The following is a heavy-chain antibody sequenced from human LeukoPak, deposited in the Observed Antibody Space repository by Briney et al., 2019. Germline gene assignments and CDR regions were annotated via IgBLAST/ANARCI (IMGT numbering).Heavy chain of an antibody. D-gene: IGHD3-9*01. CDR2: INPNSGGT. V-gene: IGHV1-2*02. Sequence: ASVKVSCKASGYTFTGYYMHWVRQAPGQGLEWMGWINPNSGGTNYAQKFQGRVTMTRDTSISTAYMELSRLRSDDTAVYYCARAYYDILTGSSFFDYWGQGTLVTVSS. CDR1: GYTFTGYY. CDR3: ARAYYDILTGSSFFDY. J-gene: IGHJ4*02.